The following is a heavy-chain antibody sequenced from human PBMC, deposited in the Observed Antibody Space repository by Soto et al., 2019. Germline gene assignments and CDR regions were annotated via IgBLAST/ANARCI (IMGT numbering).Heavy chain of an antibody. CDR2: ISKDGNVK. CDR3: TGEVASGY. V-gene: IGHV3-30*03. J-gene: IGHJ4*02. Sequence: GGSLILSCAASGFTFSSYGMHCVRQAPGKGLEWVAVISKDGNVKYYAESVKGRFTISRDNSKNTLYLQMNSLGAEDTAAYYCTGEVASGYWGQGTLVTVSS. D-gene: IGHD2-8*02. CDR1: GFTFSSYG.